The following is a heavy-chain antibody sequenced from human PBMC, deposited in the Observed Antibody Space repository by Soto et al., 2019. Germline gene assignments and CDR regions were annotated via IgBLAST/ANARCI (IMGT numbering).Heavy chain of an antibody. V-gene: IGHV3-11*01. CDR1: GFTLSDYY. Sequence: QVQLVESGGDLVKPGGSLRLSCAASGFTLSDYYMSWFRQAPGKGLEWVSYISNSGSVFYYADSVKGRFTISRDNAKNSLFLQMNSLRAEDTAVYYCARDPLWQVDAYWGQGTLVTVSS. J-gene: IGHJ4*02. CDR3: ARDPLWQVDAY. D-gene: IGHD3-10*01. CDR2: ISNSGSVF.